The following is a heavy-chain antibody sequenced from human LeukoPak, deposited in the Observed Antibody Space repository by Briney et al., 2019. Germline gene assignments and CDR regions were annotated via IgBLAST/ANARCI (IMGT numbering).Heavy chain of an antibody. CDR2: ISGSGVTT. D-gene: IGHD1-26*01. CDR1: GFTFSSYA. J-gene: IGHJ6*02. V-gene: IGHV3-23*01. Sequence: GGSLRLSCAASGFTFSSYAMSWVRQAPGKGLEWVSGISGSGVTTYYTDSVKGRFTISRDNSKNTLYLQMNSLRAEDTAVYYCARAQGGSYTYYYYGMDVWGQGTMVSVSS. CDR3: ARAQGGSYTYYYYGMDV.